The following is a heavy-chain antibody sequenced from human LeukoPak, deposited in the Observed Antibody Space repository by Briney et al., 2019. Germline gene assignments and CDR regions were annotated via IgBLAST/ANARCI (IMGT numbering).Heavy chain of an antibody. D-gene: IGHD6-19*01. V-gene: IGHV4-59*01. J-gene: IGHJ4*02. Sequence: PSETLSLTCTVYGGSISSYYWSWIRQPPGKGLEWIGYIYYSGSTNYNPSLKSRVTISVDTSKNQFSLKLSSVTAADTAVYYCARARFDSSGWSRALYFDYWGQGTLVTVSS. CDR2: IYYSGST. CDR1: GGSISSYY. CDR3: ARARFDSSGWSRALYFDY.